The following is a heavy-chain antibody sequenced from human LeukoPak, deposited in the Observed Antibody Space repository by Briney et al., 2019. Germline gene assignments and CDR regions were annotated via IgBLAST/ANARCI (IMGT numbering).Heavy chain of an antibody. D-gene: IGHD1-1*01. Sequence: GGSLRLSCAASGFTFSSYAMSWVRQAPGKGLEWVSAISGSGGRTYYADSVKGRFTISRDNSKNTLYLQMNSLRAEDTAVYYCAKGQLVLYGLYPFDYWGQGTLVTVSS. J-gene: IGHJ4*02. V-gene: IGHV3-23*01. CDR1: GFTFSSYA. CDR3: AKGQLVLYGLYPFDY. CDR2: ISGSGGRT.